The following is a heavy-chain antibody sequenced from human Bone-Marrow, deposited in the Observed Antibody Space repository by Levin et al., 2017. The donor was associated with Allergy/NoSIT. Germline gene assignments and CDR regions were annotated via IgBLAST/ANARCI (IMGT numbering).Heavy chain of an antibody. CDR1: GFPFSGYA. CDR3: ARDGWLRQQLNSC. J-gene: IGHJ4*02. V-gene: IGHV3-23*01. D-gene: IGHD6-13*01. Sequence: PGGSLRLSCAASGFPFSGYAMSWVRQAPGKGLEWVSSIGADGGVRYYADSVKGRFTSSRDNSMSTLYLQMNSLRAEDTAVYYCARDGWLRQQLNSCWGQGTLVTVSS. CDR2: IGADGGVR.